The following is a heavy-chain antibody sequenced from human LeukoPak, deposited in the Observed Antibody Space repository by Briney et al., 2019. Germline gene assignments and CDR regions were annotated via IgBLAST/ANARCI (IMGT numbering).Heavy chain of an antibody. Sequence: PGGSLRLSCVASGFKFSNYAMHWVRQAPGKGLEYVSAISSNGGSTYYGNSVKGRFTVSRDNSKNTLYLQMGSLRAEDMAVYYCARETGSWFDPWGQGTLFTVSS. V-gene: IGHV3-64*01. D-gene: IGHD3-9*01. CDR2: ISSNGGST. J-gene: IGHJ5*02. CDR1: GFKFSNYA. CDR3: ARETGSWFDP.